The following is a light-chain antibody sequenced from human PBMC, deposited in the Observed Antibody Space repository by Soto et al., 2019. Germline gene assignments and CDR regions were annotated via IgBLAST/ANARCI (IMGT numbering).Light chain of an antibody. J-gene: IGLJ1*01. Sequence: QSALTQPASVSGSPGQSITISCTGTSSDVGSYNLVSWYQQHPGKAPKLMIYEVSKRPSGVSHRFSGSKSGNTASLTISGLQAEDEADYHCCSYAGSSTFYVFGTGTKLTVL. CDR1: SSDVGSYNL. V-gene: IGLV2-23*02. CDR3: CSYAGSSTFYV. CDR2: EVS.